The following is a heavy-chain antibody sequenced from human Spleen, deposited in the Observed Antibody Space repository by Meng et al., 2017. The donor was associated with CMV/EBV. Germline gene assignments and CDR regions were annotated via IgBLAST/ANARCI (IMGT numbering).Heavy chain of an antibody. CDR1: GFNFSNFE. CDR3: ASNLGQWLNWFDP. J-gene: IGHJ5*02. D-gene: IGHD5-12*01. Sequence: GESLKISCAASGFNFSNFEMNWVRQAPRKGLEWLSYITSSGDRTYYAESVQGRFTISRDNAKNSLYLQMNTLRAEDTAVYYCASNLGQWLNWFDPWGQGTLVTVS. CDR2: ITSSGDRT. V-gene: IGHV3-48*03.